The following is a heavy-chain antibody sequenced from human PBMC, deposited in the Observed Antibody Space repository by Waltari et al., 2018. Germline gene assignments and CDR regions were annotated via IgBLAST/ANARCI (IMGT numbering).Heavy chain of an antibody. J-gene: IGHJ6*03. Sequence: QVQLQQWGAGLLKPSETLSLTCAVYGGSFSGYSWSWIRQPPGKGLEWIGEINHSGSTNYNPSLKSRVTISVDTSKNQFSLKLSSVTAADTAVYYCARGRMRTIFGVVNPLYYYYYMDVWGKGTTVTVSS. CDR2: INHSGST. CDR3: ARGRMRTIFGVVNPLYYYYYMDV. V-gene: IGHV4-34*01. D-gene: IGHD3-3*01. CDR1: GGSFSGYS.